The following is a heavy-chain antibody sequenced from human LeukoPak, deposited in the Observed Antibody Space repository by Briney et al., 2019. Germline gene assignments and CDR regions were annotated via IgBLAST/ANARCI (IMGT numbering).Heavy chain of an antibody. D-gene: IGHD3-22*01. CDR3: ARRFNYYDSRCYYEGFYFDY. CDR1: GYTFTSYG. CDR2: ISAY. J-gene: IGHJ4*02. Sequence: ASVKVSCKASGYTFTSYGISWVRQAPGQGLEWMGWISAYAQKFQVRVTMTTDTSTSTAYMELRSLRSDDTAVYYCARRFNYYDSRCYYEGFYFDYWGQGTLFTVSS. V-gene: IGHV1-18*01.